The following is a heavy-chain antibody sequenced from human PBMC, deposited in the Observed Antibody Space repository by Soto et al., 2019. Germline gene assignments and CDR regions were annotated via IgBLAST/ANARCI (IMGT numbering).Heavy chain of an antibody. V-gene: IGHV4-39*01. CDR2: IYYSGSP. J-gene: IGHJ6*02. Sequence: SETLSLTCTVSGGSISSSSYYWGWIRQPPGKGLDWLGSIYYSGSPYYNPSLKSRVTISVDTSKNQFSLKMSSVTAADTAVYYCARSFRYCSSTSCYGMDVSGQGTTVTVSS. CDR3: ARSFRYCSSTSCYGMDV. CDR1: GGSISSSSYY. D-gene: IGHD2-2*01.